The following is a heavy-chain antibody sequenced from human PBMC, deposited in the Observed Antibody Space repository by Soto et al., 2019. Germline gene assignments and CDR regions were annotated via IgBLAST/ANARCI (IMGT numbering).Heavy chain of an antibody. D-gene: IGHD5-18*01. CDR2: ISSSSSYI. CDR3: ATWRGGYTYGLDH. Sequence: GGSLRLSCAASGFTFSSYSMNWVRQAPGKGLKWISSISSSSSYIYYADSVKGRFTISRDNAKKTMSLQMNNLRAEDTAVYYCATWRGGYTYGLDHWGQGTPVTVSS. CDR1: GFTFSSYS. J-gene: IGHJ4*02. V-gene: IGHV3-21*01.